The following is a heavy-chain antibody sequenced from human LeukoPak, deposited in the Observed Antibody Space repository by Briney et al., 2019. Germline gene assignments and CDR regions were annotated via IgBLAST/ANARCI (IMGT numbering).Heavy chain of an antibody. J-gene: IGHJ4*02. CDR1: GFTFSSYG. CDR2: ISGSGGST. V-gene: IGHV3-23*01. Sequence: GGTLRLSCAASGFTFSSYGMSWVRQAPGKGLEWVSAISGSGGSTYYADSVKGRFTISRDNSENALYLQMNSLRAEDTAVYYCAKVYDILTGYYYSPFDYWGQGTLVTVAS. D-gene: IGHD3-9*01. CDR3: AKVYDILTGYYYSPFDY.